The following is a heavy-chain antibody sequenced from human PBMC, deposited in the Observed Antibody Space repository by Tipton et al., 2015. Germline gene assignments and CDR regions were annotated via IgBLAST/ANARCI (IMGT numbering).Heavy chain of an antibody. J-gene: IGHJ6*02. CDR3: ARDVGMDV. Sequence: LRLSCTVSGVSISLYYWSWIRQPPGKGLEWIGYIYYSGSTTYNPSLKTRVTMSVDTAKNQFSLNLMSLTTADTAVYYCARDVGMDVWGQGTTVTVSS. CDR2: IYYSGST. CDR1: GVSISLYY. V-gene: IGHV4-59*01.